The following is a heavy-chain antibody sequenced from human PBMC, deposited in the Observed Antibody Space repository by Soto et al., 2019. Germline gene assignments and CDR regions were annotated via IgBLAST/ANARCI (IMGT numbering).Heavy chain of an antibody. CDR1: GFTFSSYW. V-gene: IGHV3-74*01. CDR2: INSDGSST. D-gene: IGHD1-1*01. J-gene: IGHJ6*03. CDR3: AREGTRPNYYMDV. Sequence: EVQLVESGGGLVQPGGSLRLSCAASGFTFSSYWMHWVRQAPGKGLVWVSRINSDGSSTSYADSVKGRFAISRDNAKNTLYLQMNSLRAEDTAVYYCAREGTRPNYYMDVWGKGTTVTVSS.